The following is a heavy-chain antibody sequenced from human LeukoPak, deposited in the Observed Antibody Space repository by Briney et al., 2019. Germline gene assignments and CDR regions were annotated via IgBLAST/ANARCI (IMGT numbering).Heavy chain of an antibody. J-gene: IGHJ3*02. Sequence: SSETLSLTCTVSGGSISSYYWSWIRQPPGKGLEWIGYIYYSGGTNYNPSLKSRVTISVDTSKNQFSLKLSSVTAADTAVYYCARGDDSSDWCGQPGGFDIWGQGTMVTVSS. CDR1: GGSISSYY. CDR3: ARGDDSSDWCGQPGGFDI. D-gene: IGHD3-22*01. CDR2: IYYSGGT. V-gene: IGHV4-59*08.